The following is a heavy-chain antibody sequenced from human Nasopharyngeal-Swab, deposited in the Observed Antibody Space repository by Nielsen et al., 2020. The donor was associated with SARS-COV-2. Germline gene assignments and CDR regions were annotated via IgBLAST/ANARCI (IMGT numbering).Heavy chain of an antibody. J-gene: IGHJ5*02. CDR3: ARGEGIAAAEATYNWFDP. Sequence: SETLSLTCAVYGGSFSGYYWSWIRQPPGKGLEWIGEINHSGSTNYNLSLKSRVTISVDTSKNQFSLKLSSVTAADTAVYYCARGEGIAAAEATYNWFDPWGQGTLVTVSS. D-gene: IGHD6-13*01. CDR2: INHSGST. CDR1: GGSFSGYY. V-gene: IGHV4-34*01.